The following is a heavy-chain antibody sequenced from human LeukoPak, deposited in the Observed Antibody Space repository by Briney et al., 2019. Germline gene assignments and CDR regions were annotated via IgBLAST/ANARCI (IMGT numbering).Heavy chain of an antibody. V-gene: IGHV1-46*01. D-gene: IGHD4-17*01. Sequence: RASVKVSCKASGYTFTSYYIHWVRQAPGQGLEWMGIINSSGGSTSYAQKFQGRVTMTRDTSTSTVYMELSSLRSEDTAVYYCARRNGGDYIFFDYWGQGTLVTVSS. CDR2: INSSGGST. CDR1: GYTFTSYY. CDR3: ARRNGGDYIFFDY. J-gene: IGHJ4*02.